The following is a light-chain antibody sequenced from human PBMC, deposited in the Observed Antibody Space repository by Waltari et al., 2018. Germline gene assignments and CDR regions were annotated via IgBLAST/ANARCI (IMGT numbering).Light chain of an antibody. Sequence: QSALPQPAPVSGSPGLSLPTPSSGLGGGFGSSDYVPWYQVHPGEAPQVIIYDVTNRPTGVSHRFSASKSANTASLTISGLQPEDEGDYYCSSQALDGVLLFGGGTKLTVL. V-gene: IGLV2-14*03. CDR1: GGGFGSSDY. CDR2: DVT. CDR3: SSQALDGVLL. J-gene: IGLJ2*01.